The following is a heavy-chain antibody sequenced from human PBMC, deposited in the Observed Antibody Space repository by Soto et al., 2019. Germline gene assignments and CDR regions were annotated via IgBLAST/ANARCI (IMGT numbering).Heavy chain of an antibody. CDR2: MYSTGST. Sequence: SETLSLTCTVSGGSISSRNYYWGWIRQPPGKGLEWIGAMYSTGSTYYSPSLKSRVTVSIDTSKNQFSLNLTSVTAADTALYYCARHVYYDSSGFGYYFDLWGQGTLVTVPQ. J-gene: IGHJ4*02. V-gene: IGHV4-39*01. D-gene: IGHD3-22*01. CDR3: ARHVYYDSSGFGYYFDL. CDR1: GGSISSRNYY.